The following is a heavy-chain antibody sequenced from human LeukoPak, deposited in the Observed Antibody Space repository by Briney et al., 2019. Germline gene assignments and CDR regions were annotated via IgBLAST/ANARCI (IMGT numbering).Heavy chain of an antibody. CDR1: GGTFSSYA. D-gene: IGHD6-6*01. J-gene: IGHJ6*03. CDR2: IIPIFGTA. CDR3: ASRALQRGYGSSPSGNYYYYYMDV. Sequence: GASVKVSCKASGGTFSSYAISWVRQAPGQGLEWMGGIIPIFGTANYAQKFQGRVTITADESTSTAYMELSSLRSEDTAVYYCASRALQRGYGSSPSGNYYYYYMDVWGKGTTVTVSS. V-gene: IGHV1-69*01.